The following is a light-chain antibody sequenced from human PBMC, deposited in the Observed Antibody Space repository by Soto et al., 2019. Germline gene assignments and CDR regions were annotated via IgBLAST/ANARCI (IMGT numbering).Light chain of an antibody. CDR2: KAS. CDR1: QTISSW. V-gene: IGKV1-5*03. Sequence: DIQMTQSPSTLSGSVGDRVTITCRASQTISSWLAWYQQKPGKAPKLLIYKASTLKSGVPSRFSGIGSGTEFTLTISNLQPDDFATYYCQHYNSYSDAFGQGTKLERK. J-gene: IGKJ1*01. CDR3: QHYNSYSDA.